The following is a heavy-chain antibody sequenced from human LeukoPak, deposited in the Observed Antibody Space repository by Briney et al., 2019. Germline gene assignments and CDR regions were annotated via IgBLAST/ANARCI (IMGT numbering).Heavy chain of an antibody. V-gene: IGHV3-23*01. Sequence: PGGSLRLSCAASGFTFSSYAMSWVRQAPGKGLEWVSAISGSGGSTYYADSVKGRFTISRDNSKNTLYLQMNSLRAEDTAVYYCAKGVTRYSGGWVDYWGQGTLVTVSS. CDR3: AKGVTRYSGGWVDY. D-gene: IGHD6-19*01. J-gene: IGHJ4*02. CDR2: ISGSGGST. CDR1: GFTFSSYA.